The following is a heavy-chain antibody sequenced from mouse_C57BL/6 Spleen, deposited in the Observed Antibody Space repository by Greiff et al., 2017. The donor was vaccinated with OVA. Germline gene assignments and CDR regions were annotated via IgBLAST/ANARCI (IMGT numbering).Heavy chain of an antibody. CDR1: GYTFTDYY. J-gene: IGHJ1*03. CDR2: INPYNGGT. Sequence: EVQLQQSGPVLVKPGASVKMSCKASGYTFTDYYMNWVKQSHGKSLEWIGVINPYNGGTSYNQKFKGKATLTVDKSSSTAYMELNSLTSEDSAVYYCARETGTSWYFDVWGTGTTVTVSS. V-gene: IGHV1-19*01. D-gene: IGHD3-3*01. CDR3: ARETGTSWYFDV.